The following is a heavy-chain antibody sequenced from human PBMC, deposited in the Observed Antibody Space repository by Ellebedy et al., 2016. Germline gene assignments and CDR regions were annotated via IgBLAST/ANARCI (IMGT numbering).Heavy chain of an antibody. CDR2: ISAYNGNT. D-gene: IGHD5-18*01. J-gene: IGHJ4*03. V-gene: IGHV1-18*01. Sequence: ASVKVSCXASGYTFTSYGISWVRQAPGQGLEWMGWISAYNGNTNYAQKLQGRVTMTTDTSTSTAYMELRSLRSDDTAVYYCASPRSGIQLWFPLDYWGQGTTVTVSS. CDR1: GYTFTSYG. CDR3: ASPRSGIQLWFPLDY.